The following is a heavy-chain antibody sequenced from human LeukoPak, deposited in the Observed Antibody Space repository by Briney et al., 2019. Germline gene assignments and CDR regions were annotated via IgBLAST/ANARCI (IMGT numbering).Heavy chain of an antibody. J-gene: IGHJ4*02. CDR1: GFTFSSYG. Sequence: GGSLRLSCAASGFTFSSYGMHWVRQAPGKGLEWVAFIRYDGSNKYYADSVKGRFTISRDNSKNTLHLQMNSLRAEDTAVYYCAKGYLWFGELLDYWGQGTLVTVSS. V-gene: IGHV3-30*02. CDR3: AKGYLWFGELLDY. CDR2: IRYDGSNK. D-gene: IGHD3-10*01.